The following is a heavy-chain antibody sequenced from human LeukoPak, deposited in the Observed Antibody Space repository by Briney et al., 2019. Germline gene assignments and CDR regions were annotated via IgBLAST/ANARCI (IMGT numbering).Heavy chain of an antibody. CDR2: INPNSGGT. V-gene: IGHV1-2*02. D-gene: IGHD3-9*01. J-gene: IGHJ4*02. Sequence: GASVKVSCKASGYTFTGFYMHWVRQAPGQGLEWMGWINPNSGGTNYAQKFQGRVTMTRDTSISTAYMELSRLRSDDTAVYYCARPRITIFSSLSYWGQGTLVTVSS. CDR3: ARPRITIFSSLSY. CDR1: GYTFTGFY.